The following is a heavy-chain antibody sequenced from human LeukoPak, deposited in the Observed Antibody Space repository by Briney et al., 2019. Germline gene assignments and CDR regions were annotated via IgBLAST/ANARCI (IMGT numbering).Heavy chain of an antibody. J-gene: IGHJ6*03. V-gene: IGHV1-2*02. CDR1: GYTFTGYY. Sequence: GASVKVSCKASGYTFTGYYMHWVRQAPGQGLEWMGWINPNSGGTNYAQKFQGRVTMTRDTSISTAYMELSRLRSDDTAVYFCARLFGELLLPSDHYYYMDVWGKGTAVIVSS. CDR2: INPNSGGT. D-gene: IGHD3-10*02. CDR3: ARLFGELLLPSDHYYYMDV.